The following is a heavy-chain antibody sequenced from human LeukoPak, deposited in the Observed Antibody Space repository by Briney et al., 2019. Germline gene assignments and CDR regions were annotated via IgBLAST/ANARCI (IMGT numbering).Heavy chain of an antibody. CDR1: GGSISSGSYY. Sequence: SETLSLTCTVSGGSISSGSYYWSWIRQPAGKGLEWIGRIYTSGGTNYNPSLKSRVTISVDTSKNQFSLKLSSVTAADTAVYYCARGSWDDFWSGYTLPFDYWGQGTLVTVSS. CDR2: IYTSGGT. V-gene: IGHV4-61*02. J-gene: IGHJ4*02. D-gene: IGHD3-3*01. CDR3: ARGSWDDFWSGYTLPFDY.